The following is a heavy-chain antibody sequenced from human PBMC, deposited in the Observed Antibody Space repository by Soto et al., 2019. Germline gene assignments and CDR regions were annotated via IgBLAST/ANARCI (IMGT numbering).Heavy chain of an antibody. CDR2: IYNDGTT. D-gene: IGHD4-17*01. CDR3: AAHDFGDYGGIGWMDY. V-gene: IGHV3-66*01. J-gene: IGHJ4*02. CDR1: GFSVSSNY. Sequence: EIQLVESGGGLVQPGGSLRLSCAASGFSVSSNYMSWVRQAPGKGLEWVSVIYNDGTTYYADSVKGRVTISRDNSKNTLYLQMNSLRAEDTAVYYCAAHDFGDYGGIGWMDYWGQGTLVTVSS.